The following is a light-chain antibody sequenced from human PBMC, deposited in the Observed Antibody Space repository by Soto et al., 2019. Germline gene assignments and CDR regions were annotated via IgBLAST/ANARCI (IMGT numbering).Light chain of an antibody. V-gene: IGKV1-27*01. CDR3: QKYNSVPLT. J-gene: IGKJ4*01. Sequence: DIQMTQSPSSLSASVGDRVNITCRASQGINNYLAWYQQKPGKVPKLLIYAASSLQSGVPSRFSGSGSGTDFTLTISSLQPDDVGTYYCQKYNSVPLTFGGGTKVDIK. CDR1: QGINNY. CDR2: AAS.